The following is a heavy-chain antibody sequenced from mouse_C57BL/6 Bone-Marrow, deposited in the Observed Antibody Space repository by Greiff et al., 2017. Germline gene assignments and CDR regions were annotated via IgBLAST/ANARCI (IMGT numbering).Heavy chain of an antibody. CDR2: ISYDGSN. J-gene: IGHJ4*01. V-gene: IGHV3-6*01. CDR1: GYSITSGYY. Sequence: DVQLQESGPGLVKPSQSLSLTCSVTGYSITSGYYWNWIRQFPGNKLEWMGYISYDGSNNYNPSLKNRISLTRDTSKNQFFLKLNSVTTEDTATDYCARLRWLLLYAMDDWGQGTSVTVSS. D-gene: IGHD2-3*01. CDR3: ARLRWLLLYAMDD.